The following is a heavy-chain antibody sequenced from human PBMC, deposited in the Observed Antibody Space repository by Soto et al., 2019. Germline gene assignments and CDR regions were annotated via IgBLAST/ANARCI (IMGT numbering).Heavy chain of an antibody. CDR3: AKDHRIDTGDYVNWFDP. V-gene: IGHV3-30*18. Sequence: QVQLVESGGGVVQPGRSLRLSCAASGFTFSSYGMHWVRQAPGKGLEWVAVISYDGSNKYYADSVKGRFTISRDKSKNKLYLQMNSLRAEDTAVYYCAKDHRIDTGDYVNWFDPWGQGTLVTVSS. D-gene: IGHD4-17*01. CDR2: ISYDGSNK. J-gene: IGHJ5*02. CDR1: GFTFSSYG.